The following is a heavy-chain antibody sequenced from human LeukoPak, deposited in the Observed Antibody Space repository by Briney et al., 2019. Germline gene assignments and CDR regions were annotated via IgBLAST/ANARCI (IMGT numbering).Heavy chain of an antibody. Sequence: GGSLRLSCAASGFTFSSFDMHWVREPTGQGLEWVSTIGTASDTYYPGSVEGRFTLSRDNAKNSLYLQMNSLTAGDTAVYYCARGPPRGKYYYMDVWGKGTTVTVSS. CDR1: GFTFSSFD. J-gene: IGHJ6*03. CDR2: IGTASDT. V-gene: IGHV3-13*01. D-gene: IGHD1-1*01. CDR3: ARGPPRGKYYYMDV.